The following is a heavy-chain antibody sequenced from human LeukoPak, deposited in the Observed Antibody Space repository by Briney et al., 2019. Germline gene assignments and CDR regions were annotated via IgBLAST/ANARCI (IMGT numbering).Heavy chain of an antibody. Sequence: GGSLRLSCAASGFTVSNNYMSWVRQAPGKGLEVVSVIYSGGSTYYADSVKGRFTISRHSSKNTLYLQMNSLRPEDTAVYYCARTKYCSGTSCPGVDPWGQGTLVTVSS. CDR2: IYSGGST. V-gene: IGHV3-53*04. CDR1: GFTVSNNY. D-gene: IGHD2-15*01. CDR3: ARTKYCSGTSCPGVDP. J-gene: IGHJ5*02.